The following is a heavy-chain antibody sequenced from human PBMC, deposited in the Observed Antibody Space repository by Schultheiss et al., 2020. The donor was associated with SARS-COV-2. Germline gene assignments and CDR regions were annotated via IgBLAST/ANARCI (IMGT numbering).Heavy chain of an antibody. CDR1: GFTFSSYA. Sequence: GESLKISCEASGFTFSSYAMTWVRQAPGKGLEWVSTISYGDATHYAESVKGRFTISRDKSKNTLYLQMNSLRAEDTAVYYCAKDRVTTYYYGMDVWGQGTTVTVSS. CDR2: ISYGDAT. J-gene: IGHJ6*02. V-gene: IGHV3-23*01. CDR3: AKDRVTTYYYGMDV. D-gene: IGHD4-11*01.